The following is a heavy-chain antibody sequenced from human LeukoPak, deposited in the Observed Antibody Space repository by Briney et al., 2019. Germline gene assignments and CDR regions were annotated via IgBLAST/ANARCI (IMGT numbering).Heavy chain of an antibody. V-gene: IGHV4-39*07. Sequence: PSETLSLTCTVSGGSISSSSYYWGWIRQPPGKGLEWIGSIYYSGSTYYNPSLKSRVTISVDTSKNQFSLKLSSVTAADTAVYYCARGLRVPSADYWGQGTLVTVSS. D-gene: IGHD3/OR15-3a*01. CDR1: GGSISSSSYY. CDR2: IYYSGST. J-gene: IGHJ4*02. CDR3: ARGLRVPSADY.